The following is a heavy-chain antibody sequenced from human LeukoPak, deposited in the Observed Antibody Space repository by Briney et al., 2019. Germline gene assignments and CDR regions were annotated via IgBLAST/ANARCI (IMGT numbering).Heavy chain of an antibody. CDR1: GFSFSSYA. J-gene: IGHJ4*02. CDR3: AKDPYDSAAYFDY. CDR2: MSSSDDGR. V-gene: IGHV3-23*01. D-gene: IGHD3-22*01. Sequence: GGSLRLSCATSGFSFSSYAMSWVRQAPGKGLEWVSAMSSSDDGRYYAASVRGRFTISRDTSRSTLYLQMNSLRAEDAAVYYCAKDPYDSAAYFDYWGQGTLVTVSS.